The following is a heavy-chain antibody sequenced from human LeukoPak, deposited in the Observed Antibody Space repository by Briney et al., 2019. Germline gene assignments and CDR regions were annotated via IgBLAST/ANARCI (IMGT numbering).Heavy chain of an antibody. CDR1: GGSISGYY. V-gene: IGHV4-59*01. D-gene: IGHD3-10*01. CDR3: ARGRLGGSGSYYNVLDY. CDR2: VYYSGST. J-gene: IGHJ4*02. Sequence: PSETLSLTCTVSGGSISGYYGAWIRQPPGKGLEWIAYVYYSGSTGYNPSLKSRVTISVDTSRNQFSLKLSSVTAADTAVYYCARGRLGGSGSYYNVLDYWGQGTLVTVSS.